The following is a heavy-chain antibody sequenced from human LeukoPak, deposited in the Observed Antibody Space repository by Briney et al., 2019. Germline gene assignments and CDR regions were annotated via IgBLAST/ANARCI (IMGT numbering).Heavy chain of an antibody. CDR2: INHSGST. CDR3: ARLRGYCSGGSCYSLSYYFDY. D-gene: IGHD2-15*01. CDR1: GGSFSGYY. J-gene: IGHJ4*02. V-gene: IGHV4-34*01. Sequence: SETLSLTCAVYGGSFSGYYWSWIRQPPGKGLEWIGEINHSGSTNYNPSLKSRATISVGTSKNQFSLKLSSVTAADTAVYYCARLRGYCSGGSCYSLSYYFDYWGQGTLVTVSS.